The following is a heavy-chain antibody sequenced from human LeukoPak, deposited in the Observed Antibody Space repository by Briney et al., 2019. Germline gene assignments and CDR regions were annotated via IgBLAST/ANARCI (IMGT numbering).Heavy chain of an antibody. D-gene: IGHD5-12*01. CDR2: IIPIFGTA. CDR3: ARDLSGYDSFFDY. Sequence: ASVKVSCKASGGTFSSYAISWVRQAPGQGLEWMGGIIPIFGTANYAQKFQGRVTITADKSTSTAYMELSSLRSEDTAVYYCARDLSGYDSFFDYWGQGTLVTVSS. V-gene: IGHV1-69*06. J-gene: IGHJ4*02. CDR1: GGTFSSYA.